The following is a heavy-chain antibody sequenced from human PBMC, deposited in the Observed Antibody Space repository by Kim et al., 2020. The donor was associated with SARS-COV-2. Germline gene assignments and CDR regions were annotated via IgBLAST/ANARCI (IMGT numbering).Heavy chain of an antibody. D-gene: IGHD1-20*01. J-gene: IGHJ6*02. CDR2: IYPGDSDV. CDR3: ARRGHCSDNNCQRTLDV. CDR1: GYIFTSYW. V-gene: IGHV5-51*01. Sequence: GESLKISCKGSGYIFTSYWIGWVRQMPGKGLEWMGVIYPGDSDVRYSPSFQGQVTISVDKSISTAYLQWSSLKTSDTAMYYCARRGHCSDNNCQRTLDVWGQGTTVTVSS.